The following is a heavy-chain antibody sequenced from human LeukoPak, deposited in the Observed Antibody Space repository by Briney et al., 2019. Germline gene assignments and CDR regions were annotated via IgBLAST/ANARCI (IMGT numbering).Heavy chain of an antibody. CDR1: GFTFSSYA. CDR3: ARGGVLAVAGVRWFDP. J-gene: IGHJ5*02. CDR2: ISYDGRNK. Sequence: PGGSLRLSCAASGFTFSSYAMHWVRQAPGKGLEWVAVISYDGRNKYYADSVKGRFTISRDNSKNTLYLQMNSLRAEDTAVYYCARGGVLAVAGVRWFDPWGQGTLVTVSS. V-gene: IGHV3-30*04. D-gene: IGHD6-19*01.